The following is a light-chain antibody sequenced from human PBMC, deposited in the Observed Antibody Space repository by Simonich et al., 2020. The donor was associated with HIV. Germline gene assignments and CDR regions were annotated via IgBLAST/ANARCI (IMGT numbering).Light chain of an antibody. V-gene: IGLV2-14*01. J-gene: IGLJ2*01. CDR2: EVI. Sequence: QSALTQPASVSGSPGQSITISCTGTNSDVGGYNYVSWYQHHPGKAPKLMIYEVINRPSGVSNRFSGSKSGNTASLTISGLQAEDEADYYCSSYTSSSTVVFGGGTKLTVL. CDR1: NSDVGGYNY. CDR3: SSYTSSSTVV.